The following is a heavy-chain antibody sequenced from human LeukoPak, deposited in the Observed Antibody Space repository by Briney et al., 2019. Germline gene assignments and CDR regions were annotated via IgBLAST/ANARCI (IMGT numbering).Heavy chain of an antibody. J-gene: IGHJ4*02. CDR2: ISGSGGRT. CDR1: GFTFSSYA. V-gene: IGHV3-23*01. Sequence: GGSLRLSCAASGFTFSSYAMSWVRQAPGKGLEWVSTISGSGGRTYYADSVKGRFTISRDNSKNTLYLQMNSLRAEDTALYYCARAPFYYDSSGYPYFDGWGQGTLVTVSS. CDR3: ARAPFYYDSSGYPYFDG. D-gene: IGHD3-22*01.